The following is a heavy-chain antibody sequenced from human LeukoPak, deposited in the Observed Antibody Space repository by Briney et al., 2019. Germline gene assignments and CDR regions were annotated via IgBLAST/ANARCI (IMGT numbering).Heavy chain of an antibody. CDR3: AKVPTTLRGTWYYYYMDV. CDR1: GFTFSSYA. J-gene: IGHJ6*03. Sequence: GGSLRLSCAASGFTFSSYAMHWVRETPGKGLEYVSAISSNGGSTYYANSVKGRFTISRDNSKNTLYLQMGSLRAEDMAVYYCAKVPTTLRGTWYYYYMDVWGKGTTVTVSS. CDR2: ISSNGGST. D-gene: IGHD4-11*01. V-gene: IGHV3-64*01.